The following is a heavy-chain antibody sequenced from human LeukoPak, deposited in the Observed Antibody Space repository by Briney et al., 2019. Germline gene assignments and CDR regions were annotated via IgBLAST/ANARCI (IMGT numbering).Heavy chain of an antibody. J-gene: IGHJ4*02. V-gene: IGHV3-74*01. CDR2: INSDGSSI. D-gene: IGHD2-2*01. Sequence: GVSLRLSCAASGFTFSSYWMHWVRQAPGKGLVWVSRINSDGSSISYADPVKGRFTISRDNAKNTLYLQMNSLRPEDTAVYYCASWYQLLSYWGQGTLVTVSS. CDR3: ASWYQLLSY. CDR1: GFTFSSYW.